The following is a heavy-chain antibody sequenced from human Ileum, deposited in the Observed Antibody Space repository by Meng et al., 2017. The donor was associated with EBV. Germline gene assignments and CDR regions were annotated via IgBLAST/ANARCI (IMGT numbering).Heavy chain of an antibody. CDR3: ARRDTAWFDP. J-gene: IGHJ5*02. Sequence: QLHFQGPDQGLVKPSETLSLTCSVSVGSITSYSYYWGWIRQPPGKGLEWIATIYHTGSTYYNPSLKSRVTISVDTSKNEFSLKVTSVTAADTALYYCARRDTAWFDPWGRGTLVTVSS. CDR1: VGSITSYSYY. V-gene: IGHV4-39*01. CDR2: IYHTGST. D-gene: IGHD2-21*02.